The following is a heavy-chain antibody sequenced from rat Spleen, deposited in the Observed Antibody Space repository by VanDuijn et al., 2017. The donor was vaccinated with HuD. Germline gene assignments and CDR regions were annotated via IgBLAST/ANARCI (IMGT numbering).Heavy chain of an antibody. CDR1: GFTFSNYG. J-gene: IGHJ4*01. CDR3: TRGYVMDA. CDR2: ISYDGGST. Sequence: EVQLVESGGGLVQPGRSMKLSCAASGFTFSNYGMAWVRQAPKKGLEWVAYISYDGGSTYFRDSVKGRFTLSRDNAKNTQSLQMDSLRSEDTAIYYCTRGYVMDAWGQGASVTVSS. V-gene: IGHV5S13*01.